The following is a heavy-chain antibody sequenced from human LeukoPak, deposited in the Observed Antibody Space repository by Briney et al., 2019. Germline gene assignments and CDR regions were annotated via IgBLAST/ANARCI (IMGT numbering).Heavy chain of an antibody. J-gene: IGHJ4*02. CDR1: GFTFSAYW. V-gene: IGHV3-7*01. CDR2: IKQDGSKE. CDR3: ISRVVGGYSSD. Sequence: GGSLRLSCAASGFTFSAYWMSWVRQAPGKGLEWVANIKQDGSKEYYVDSVKGRFTISRDNAKNSLFLQMNSLRAEDTAMYYCISRVVGGYSSDWGWGTLVTVSS. D-gene: IGHD6-19*01.